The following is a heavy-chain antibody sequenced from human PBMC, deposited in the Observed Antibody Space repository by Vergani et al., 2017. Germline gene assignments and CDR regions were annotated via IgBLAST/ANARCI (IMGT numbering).Heavy chain of an antibody. CDR3: ARFMRAVHTYYYYGMDV. J-gene: IGHJ6*02. CDR2: ISSSGSTI. CDR1: GFTFSDYY. Sequence: VQLLESGGGLVQPGGSLRLSCAASGFTFSDYYMSWIRQAPGKGLEWVSYISSSGSTIYYADSVKGRFTISRDNAKNSLYLQMNSLRAEDTAVYYCARFMRAVHTYYYYGMDVWGQGTTVTVSS. D-gene: IGHD3-16*01. V-gene: IGHV3-11*01.